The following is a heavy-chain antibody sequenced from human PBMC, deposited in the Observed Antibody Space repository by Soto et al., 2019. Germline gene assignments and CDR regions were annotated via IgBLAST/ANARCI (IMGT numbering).Heavy chain of an antibody. J-gene: IGHJ4*02. CDR3: ARAEKGDFWSGYLFDY. CDR1: GGTFSSYA. V-gene: IGHV1-69*12. CDR2: IIPIFGTA. D-gene: IGHD3-3*01. Sequence: QVQLVQSGAEVKKPGSSVKVSCKASGGTFSSYAISWVRQAPGQGLEWMGGIIPIFGTANYAQKFQGRVTITADESTSTAYMELSSLISEDTAVYYCARAEKGDFWSGYLFDYWGQGTLVTVSS.